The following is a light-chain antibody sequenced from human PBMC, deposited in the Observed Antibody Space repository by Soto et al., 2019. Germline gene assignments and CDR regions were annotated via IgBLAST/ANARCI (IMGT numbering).Light chain of an antibody. V-gene: IGKV3-20*01. CDR2: GES. CDR1: QSVSSSY. CDR3: QQYGSSPRI. Sequence: EIVFTQSPATVSLSPGERAPRSCRVSQSVSSSYLAWYQQKPGQAPRLLIYGESSRATGIPDRFSGSGSGTDFTLTISRLEPEDFAVYYCQQYGSSPRIFGGGTKVDIK. J-gene: IGKJ4*01.